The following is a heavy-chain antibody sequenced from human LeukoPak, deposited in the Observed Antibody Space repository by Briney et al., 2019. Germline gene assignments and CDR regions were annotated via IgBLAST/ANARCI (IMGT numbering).Heavy chain of an antibody. J-gene: IGHJ4*02. CDR3: ARGLEWLLVY. D-gene: IGHD3-3*01. CDR1: GGSISSYY. CDR2: IYYSGST. Sequence: PSETLSLTCTVSGGSISSYYWSWIRQPPGKGLEWIGYIYYSGSTNHNPSLKSRVTISVDTSKNQFSLKLSSVTAADTAVYYCARGLEWLLVYWGQGTLVTVSS. V-gene: IGHV4-59*01.